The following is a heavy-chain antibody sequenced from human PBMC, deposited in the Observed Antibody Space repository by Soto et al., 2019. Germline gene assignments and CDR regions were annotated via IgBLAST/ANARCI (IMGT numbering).Heavy chain of an antibody. D-gene: IGHD2-15*01. Sequence: ASVKVSCKASGYTFTSYGISWVRQAPGQGLEWMGWISAYNGNTNYAQKLQGRVTMTTDTSTSTAYMELRSLRSDDTAVYYCARDRYGSGGSCYKGSAFDIWGKGTMVTVSS. CDR2: ISAYNGNT. J-gene: IGHJ3*02. CDR3: ARDRYGSGGSCYKGSAFDI. V-gene: IGHV1-18*01. CDR1: GYTFTSYG.